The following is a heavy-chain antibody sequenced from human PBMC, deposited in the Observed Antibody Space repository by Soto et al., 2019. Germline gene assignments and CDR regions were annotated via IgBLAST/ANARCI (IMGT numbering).Heavy chain of an antibody. J-gene: IGHJ6*02. CDR3: ARDRSLIFAVPPYGLDV. V-gene: IGHV3-48*03. Sequence: GGSLRLSCVVSGFTFSNHDMNWVRQAPGKGPEWVARISASGGATSYADSVRGRFTISRDNARDSLYLHMNSLRAEDTAVYYCARDRSLIFAVPPYGLDVWGQGTTVTVSS. CDR2: ISASGGAT. D-gene: IGHD3-3*01. CDR1: GFTFSNHD.